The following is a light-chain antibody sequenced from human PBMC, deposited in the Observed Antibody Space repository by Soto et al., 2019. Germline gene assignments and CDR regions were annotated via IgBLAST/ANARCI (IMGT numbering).Light chain of an antibody. CDR1: SSNIGSNT. CDR3: AAWDDSLNGNVV. V-gene: IGLV1-44*01. Sequence: QSVLTQPPSASGTPGQRVTISCSGSSSNIGSNTVNWHQQVPGTAPKLLIYGNDQRPSGVPDRFSGSKSGTSASLAISGLQSEDEADYYCAAWDDSLNGNVVFGGGTQLTVL. CDR2: GND. J-gene: IGLJ2*01.